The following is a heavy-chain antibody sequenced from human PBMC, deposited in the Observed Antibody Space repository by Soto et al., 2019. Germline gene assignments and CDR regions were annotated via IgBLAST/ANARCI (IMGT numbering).Heavy chain of an antibody. Sequence: EVQLVQSGAEMKKPGESLRISCKGSGYSFTSHWISWVRQMPGKGLEWMGRIDPTDSYTVYSPSFKGQVTFSVDKSINTAYLQWSSLKASDTAIYYCARLGFCIRPTCCSNWYLDLWGRGSLVTVSS. D-gene: IGHD2-2*01. CDR2: IDPTDSYT. CDR1: GYSFTSHW. CDR3: ARLGFCIRPTCCSNWYLDL. V-gene: IGHV5-10-1*03. J-gene: IGHJ2*01.